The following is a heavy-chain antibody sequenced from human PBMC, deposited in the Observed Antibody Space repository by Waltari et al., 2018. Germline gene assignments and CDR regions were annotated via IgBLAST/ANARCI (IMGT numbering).Heavy chain of an antibody. D-gene: IGHD1-26*01. CDR1: GSLSSTTYY. V-gene: IGHV4-39*01. Sequence: QLQLQESGPGLVKPSETLSLTCTVSGSLSSTTYYWGWIRQPPGKGLGWIGSMSSSGHTYYNPSLKSRVTISVDTSKNQFSLRRSSVTAADTAVYYCARRSRGSGSYAFGAFDIWGQGTMVIVSS. CDR3: ARRSRGSGSYAFGAFDI. J-gene: IGHJ3*02. CDR2: MSSSGHT.